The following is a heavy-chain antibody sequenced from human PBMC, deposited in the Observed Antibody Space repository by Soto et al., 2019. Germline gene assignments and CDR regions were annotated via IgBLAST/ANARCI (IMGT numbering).Heavy chain of an antibody. Sequence: PGGSLRLSCIASGFTFESYGMHWVRQAPGKGLEWVAVISHEGVTKNYADSVKGRFTVSRDNSKDTLYLQLNSLRREDTAVYYCARGEYSYGFPLYYYGMDVWGQGTTVTVSS. CDR1: GFTFESYG. CDR3: ARGEYSYGFPLYYYGMDV. CDR2: ISHEGVTK. J-gene: IGHJ6*02. D-gene: IGHD5-18*01. V-gene: IGHV3-30*03.